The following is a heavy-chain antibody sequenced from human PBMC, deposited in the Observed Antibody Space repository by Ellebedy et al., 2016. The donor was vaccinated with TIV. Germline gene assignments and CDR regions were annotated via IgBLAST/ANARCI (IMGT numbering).Heavy chain of an antibody. CDR3: ARETIAYCGGDCYNGSFDI. D-gene: IGHD2-21*02. CDR2: INPSGAST. J-gene: IGHJ3*02. CDR1: GYTFTGYY. V-gene: IGHV1-46*01. Sequence: AASVKVSCKASGYTFTGYYMHWVRQAPGQGLEWMGIINPSGASTSYAQKFKGGVTMTRDTSTSPVYMELSSLRCKDTAVYYCARETIAYCGGDCYNGSFDIWGQGTMVTVS.